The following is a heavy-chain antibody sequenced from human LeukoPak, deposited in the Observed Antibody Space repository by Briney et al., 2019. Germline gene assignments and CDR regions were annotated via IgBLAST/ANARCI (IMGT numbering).Heavy chain of an antibody. J-gene: IGHJ4*02. Sequence: GGSLRLSCAASGFTFSIYVMHWVRQAPGKGLEWVAVISRDGRTNYCADSVKGRFTISRDNSKNTLYVQMNSLRAEDTAVYYCATGDDTSGPDLYYFDFWGQGTLVTVSS. D-gene: IGHD3-22*01. CDR1: GFTFSIYV. CDR3: ATGDDTSGPDLYYFDF. CDR2: ISRDGRTN. V-gene: IGHV3-30*04.